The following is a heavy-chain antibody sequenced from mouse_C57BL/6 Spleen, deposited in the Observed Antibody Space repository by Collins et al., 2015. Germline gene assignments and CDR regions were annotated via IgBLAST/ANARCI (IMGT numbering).Heavy chain of an antibody. D-gene: IGHD1-1*01. Sequence: VQLQQSGPELVKPGASVKISCKASGYTFTDYNMHWVKQSHGKSLEWIGYIYPYNGGTGYNQKFKSKATLTVDNSSSTAYMEPRSLTSEDSAVYYCARGGYYGDFDVWGAGTTVTVSS. CDR2: IYPYNGGT. V-gene: IGHV1S29*02. J-gene: IGHJ1*01. CDR1: GYTFTDYN. CDR3: ARGGYYGDFDV.